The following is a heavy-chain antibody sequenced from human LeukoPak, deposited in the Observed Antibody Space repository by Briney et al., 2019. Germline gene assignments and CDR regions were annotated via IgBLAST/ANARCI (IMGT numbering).Heavy chain of an antibody. D-gene: IGHD2-2*01. Sequence: PGRSLRLSCAASGFTFSNYAMHWVRQAPGKGLEWVSAISGSGGTTYYADSVKGRFTISRDNSKNTLWLLMSSLRAEDTALYFCAKMGVGSIYDAFDIWGQGTMVTVSS. V-gene: IGHV3-23*01. CDR3: AKMGVGSIYDAFDI. J-gene: IGHJ3*02. CDR2: ISGSGGTT. CDR1: GFTFSNYA.